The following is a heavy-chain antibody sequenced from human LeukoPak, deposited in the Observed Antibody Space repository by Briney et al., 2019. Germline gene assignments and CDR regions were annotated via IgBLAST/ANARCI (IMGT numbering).Heavy chain of an antibody. D-gene: IGHD3-10*02. J-gene: IGHJ3*02. V-gene: IGHV1-2*02. CDR1: GYTFTGYY. CDR3: ARFSVWSGETNVFDI. CDR2: INPNSGGT. Sequence: ASVKVSCKASGYTFTGYYMHWVRQAPGQGLEWMGWINPNSGGTNYAQKFQGRVTMTRDTSISTAYMELSRLRSDDTAVYYCARFSVWSGETNVFDIGAKGKRVPVSS.